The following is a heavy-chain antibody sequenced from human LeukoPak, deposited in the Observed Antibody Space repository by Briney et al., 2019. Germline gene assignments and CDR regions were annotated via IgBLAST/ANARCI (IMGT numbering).Heavy chain of an antibody. CDR1: GYSFTSYW. CDR2: IYPGDSDT. D-gene: IGHD1-26*01. V-gene: IGHV5-51*01. CDR3: ARLIGELSDAFDI. Sequence: GASLQISCKGSGYSFTSYWIGWVRPMPGKGLEWMGIIYPGDSDTRYSPSFQGQVTISADKSISTAYLQWSSLEASDTAMYYCARLIGELSDAFDIWGQGTMVTVSS. J-gene: IGHJ3*02.